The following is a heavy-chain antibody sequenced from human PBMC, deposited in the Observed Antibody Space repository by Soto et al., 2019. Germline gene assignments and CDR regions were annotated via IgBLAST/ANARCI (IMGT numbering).Heavy chain of an antibody. V-gene: IGHV1-69*12. J-gene: IGHJ6*02. CDR2: IIPIFGTA. CDR3: ARAQRWSGYPYYYSGMAV. D-gene: IGHD3-3*01. CDR1: GGTFSSYA. Sequence: QVQLVQSGAEVKKPGSSVKVSCKASGGTFSSYAISWVRQAPGQGLEWMGGIIPIFGTANYAQKFRGRVTSTAHXXAXTXXMELRGLRSEDTAVYYCARAQRWSGYPYYYSGMAVWGQGTTVTVSS.